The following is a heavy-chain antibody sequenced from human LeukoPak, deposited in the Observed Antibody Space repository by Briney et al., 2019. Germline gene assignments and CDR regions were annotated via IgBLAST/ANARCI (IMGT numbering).Heavy chain of an antibody. CDR2: IGASGSST. Sequence: GGSLRLSCAASGFTFSNYGMSWVRQAPGKGLEWVSSIGASGSSTYYADSVKCRFTISRDNSKNTLYLQMNSLRAEDTAVYYCAKDPDGLWSWGQGTLVTVSS. CDR3: AKDPDGLWS. V-gene: IGHV3-23*01. D-gene: IGHD4/OR15-4a*01. J-gene: IGHJ5*02. CDR1: GFTFSNYG.